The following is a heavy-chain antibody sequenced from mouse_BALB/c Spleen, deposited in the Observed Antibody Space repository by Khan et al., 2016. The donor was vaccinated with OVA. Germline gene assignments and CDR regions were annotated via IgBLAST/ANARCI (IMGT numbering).Heavy chain of an antibody. J-gene: IGHJ3*01. Sequence: EVQLQESGPGLVKPSQSLSLTCTVTGYSITSEYAWNWIRQFPGNKLEWMGYINYSGNTRFNPYLKSRASITRDTSKNKVFLQLNSLTTEDTATYYWARKDYYDYDPFPYGGQGTLVTVSA. CDR3: ARKDYYDYDPFPY. D-gene: IGHD2-4*01. CDR1: GYSITSEYA. CDR2: INYSGNT. V-gene: IGHV3-2*02.